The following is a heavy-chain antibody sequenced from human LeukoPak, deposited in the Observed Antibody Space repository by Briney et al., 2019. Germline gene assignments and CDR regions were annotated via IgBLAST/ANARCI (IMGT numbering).Heavy chain of an antibody. CDR1: GYTFTSYG. CDR3: ARELGSSVGDI. D-gene: IGHD2-15*01. CDR2: IIPIFGTA. J-gene: IGHJ3*02. Sequence: SVKVSCKASGYTFTSYGISWVRQAPGQGLEWMGGIIPIFGTANYAQKFQGRVTITTDESTSTAYMELSSLRSEDTAVYYCARELGSSVGDIWGQGTMVTVSS. V-gene: IGHV1-69*05.